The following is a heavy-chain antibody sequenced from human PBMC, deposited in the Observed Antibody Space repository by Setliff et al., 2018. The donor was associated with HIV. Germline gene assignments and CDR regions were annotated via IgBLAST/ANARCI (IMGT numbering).Heavy chain of an antibody. J-gene: IGHJ4*02. CDR1: KLTFHGYA. V-gene: IGHV3-23*01. Sequence: GGSLRLSCADPKLTFHGYAVSWVRQVPGKGLEWVSSIGGSGAVTYYAASVKGRFTISRDNFKHILYLQMDNLRAEDTAVYYCSKGGGGPSDRFDHWGQGTLVTVSS. CDR3: SKGGGGPSDRFDH. CDR2: IGGSGAVT. D-gene: IGHD1-26*01.